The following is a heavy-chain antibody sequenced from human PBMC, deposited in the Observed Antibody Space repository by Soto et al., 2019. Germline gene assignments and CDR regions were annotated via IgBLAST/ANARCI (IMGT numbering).Heavy chain of an antibody. CDR2: INQDGSEK. J-gene: IGHJ5*02. CDR3: ARDYSNPRGRFDP. D-gene: IGHD4-4*01. Sequence: PGGSLRLSCGVSGFTSSGYWMTWVRQAPGKGLEWVANINQDGSEKYYVDSVKGRFTISRDNAKNSLYPQMNSLRAEDTAIYYCARDYSNPRGRFDPWGQGTLVTVSS. CDR1: GFTSSGYW. V-gene: IGHV3-7*01.